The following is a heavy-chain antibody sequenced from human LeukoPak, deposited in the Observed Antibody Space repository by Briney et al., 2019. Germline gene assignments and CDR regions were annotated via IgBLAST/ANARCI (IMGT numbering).Heavy chain of an antibody. CDR1: GGSFSGYY. CDR3: ARYGRTSSVAARYYYNCYVDV. J-gene: IGHJ6*03. D-gene: IGHD6-19*01. Sequence: SETLSLTCAVYGGSFSGYYWSWIRQPPGKGLEWIGEINHSGSTNYNPSLKSRVTISVDTSKNQFSLKLNSVTAADTSVYYCARYGRTSSVAARYYYNCYVDVWGKGTTVTISS. CDR2: INHSGST. V-gene: IGHV4-34*01.